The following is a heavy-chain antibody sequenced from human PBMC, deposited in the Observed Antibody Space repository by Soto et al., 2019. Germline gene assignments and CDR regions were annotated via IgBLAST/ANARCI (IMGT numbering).Heavy chain of an antibody. CDR1: GFTFSSYA. J-gene: IGHJ4*02. Sequence: QVQLVESGGGVVQPGRSLRLSCAASGFTFSSYAMHWVRQAPGKGLEWVAVISYDGSNKYYADSVKGRFTISRDNSKXXXXXXXXXXXXXDTXVYYCARDWEGGYWGQGTLVTVSS. CDR2: ISYDGSNK. V-gene: IGHV3-30-3*01. D-gene: IGHD1-26*01. CDR3: ARDWEGGY.